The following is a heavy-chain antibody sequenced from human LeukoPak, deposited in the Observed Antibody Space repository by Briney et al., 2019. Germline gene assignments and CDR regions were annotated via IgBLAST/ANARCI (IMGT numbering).Heavy chain of an antibody. CDR2: ITSSGSTI. J-gene: IGHJ4*02. CDR1: GFTFSSYE. V-gene: IGHV3-48*03. CDR3: ARDDYSSGWSYSDY. D-gene: IGHD6-19*01. Sequence: GGSLRLSCTASGFTFSSYEMNWVRQAPGKGLEWVSYITSSGSTIHYAASVKGRFTVSRDNAKNSLYLQMHSLRAEDTAVYYCARDDYSSGWSYSDYWGQGTLVTVSS.